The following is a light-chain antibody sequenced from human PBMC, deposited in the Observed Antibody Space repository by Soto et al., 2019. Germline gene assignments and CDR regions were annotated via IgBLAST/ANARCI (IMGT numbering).Light chain of an antibody. V-gene: IGKV3D-11*01. CDR2: DAS. CDR1: RVIGDY. Sequence: IVLLQPPATLSLSPGEEANFSCRASRVIGDYLAWNHQKPGQAPRLFTFDASNRATGTPARSSGSGPGTDFTLTVSSLEPEDFAVYYCQQRSNWHPGTFGQGTKLEIK. CDR3: QQRSNWHPGT. J-gene: IGKJ2*02.